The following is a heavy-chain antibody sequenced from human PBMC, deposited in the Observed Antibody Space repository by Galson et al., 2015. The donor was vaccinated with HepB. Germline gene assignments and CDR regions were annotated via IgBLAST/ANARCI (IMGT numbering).Heavy chain of an antibody. CDR2: IKSKTDGGTT. D-gene: IGHD3-10*01. J-gene: IGHJ4*02. Sequence: SLRLSCAASGFTFSNAWMSWVRQAPGKGLEWVGRIKSKTDGGTTDYAAPVKGRFTISRDDSKNTLYLQMNSLKTEDTAVYYCTTDLRGTVLLWFGELFDYWGQGTLVTVSS. CDR3: TTDLRGTVLLWFGELFDY. CDR1: GFTFSNAW. V-gene: IGHV3-15*01.